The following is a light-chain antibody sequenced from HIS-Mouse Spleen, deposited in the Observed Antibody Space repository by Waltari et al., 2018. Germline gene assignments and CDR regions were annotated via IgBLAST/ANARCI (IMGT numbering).Light chain of an antibody. CDR1: SSDLGGYNY. J-gene: IGLJ1*01. Sequence: QSALTQPRSVSGSPGQSVTISCPGTSSDLGGYNYVSWYQQHPGKAPKLMIYDVSKRPSGVPDRFSGSKSGNTASLTISGLQAEDEADYYCCSYAGSYTWVFGTGTKVTVL. CDR3: CSYAGSYTWV. CDR2: DVS. V-gene: IGLV2-11*01.